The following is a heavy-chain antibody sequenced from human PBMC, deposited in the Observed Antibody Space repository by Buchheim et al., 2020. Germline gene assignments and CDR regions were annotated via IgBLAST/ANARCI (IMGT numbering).Heavy chain of an antibody. CDR2: IKQDGSDK. CDR3: ARGPGYSSSWHYYYGMDV. J-gene: IGHJ6*02. Sequence: EVQLVESGGGLVQPGGSLRLSCAASGFTFDNYWMTWVRQAPGKGLEWVATIKQDGSDKYYVDSVRGRFTISRDNTDNSLSVQLNSLGAEDTAVYYCARGPGYSSSWHYYYGMDVWGQGTT. CDR1: GFTFDNYW. V-gene: IGHV3-7*01. D-gene: IGHD6-13*01.